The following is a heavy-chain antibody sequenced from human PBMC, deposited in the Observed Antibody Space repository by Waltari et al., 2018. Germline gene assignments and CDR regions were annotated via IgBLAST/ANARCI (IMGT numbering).Heavy chain of an antibody. Sequence: QLQESGPGLVKPSQTLSLTCTVSGGSIRSGSYSWRWIRQPAGKGLEWIGRIYTSGSTNYNPSLKSRVTISVDTSKNQFSLKLSSVTAADTAVYYCARLAVAGIPLGGYNWFDHWGQGTLVTVSS. D-gene: IGHD6-19*01. CDR2: IYTSGST. V-gene: IGHV4-61*02. J-gene: IGHJ5*02. CDR3: ARLAVAGIPLGGYNWFDH. CDR1: GGSIRSGSYS.